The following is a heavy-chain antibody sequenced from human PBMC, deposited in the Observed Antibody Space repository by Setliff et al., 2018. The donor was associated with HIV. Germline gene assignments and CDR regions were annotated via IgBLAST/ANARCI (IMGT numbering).Heavy chain of an antibody. CDR3: ARRTIWGDAFDI. CDR2: IYHSGST. J-gene: IGHJ3*02. V-gene: IGHV4-38-2*02. D-gene: IGHD3-16*01. Sequence: PSETLSLTCTVSGYSISRGFYWGWIRQPPGKGLEWIGSIYHSGSTYYNPSVQSPVTISVDTSKNQFSLKLTSVTAADTAVYYCARRTIWGDAFDIWGQGTMVTVSS. CDR1: GYSISRGFY.